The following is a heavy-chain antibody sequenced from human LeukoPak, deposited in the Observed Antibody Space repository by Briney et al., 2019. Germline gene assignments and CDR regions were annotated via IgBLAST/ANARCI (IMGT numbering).Heavy chain of an antibody. D-gene: IGHD6-19*01. J-gene: IGHJ4*02. Sequence: AETLSLTCAVYGGSFSGYYWSGIRQPPGKGLEGIGEINHSGSTNYNPSLKSRVTISVGTSKNQFSLKLSSVTAADTAVYYCARDRHGMSVSDYFDYWGQGTLVTVSS. V-gene: IGHV4-34*01. CDR2: INHSGST. CDR3: ARDRHGMSVSDYFDY. CDR1: GGSFSGYY.